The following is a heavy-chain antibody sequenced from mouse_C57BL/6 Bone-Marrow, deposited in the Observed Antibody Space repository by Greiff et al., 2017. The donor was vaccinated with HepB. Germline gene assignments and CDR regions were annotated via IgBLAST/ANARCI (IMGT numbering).Heavy chain of an antibody. V-gene: IGHV5-12*01. D-gene: IGHD3-3*01. CDR1: GFTFSDYY. CDR3: ARHGTATGYFDV. CDR2: ISNGGGST. Sequence: EVKLVESGGGLVQPGGSLKLSCAASGFTFSDYYMYWVRQTPEKRLEWVAYISNGGGSTYYPDTVKGRFTISRDNAKNTLYLQMSRLKSEDTAMYYCARHGTATGYFDVWGTGTTVTVSS. J-gene: IGHJ1*03.